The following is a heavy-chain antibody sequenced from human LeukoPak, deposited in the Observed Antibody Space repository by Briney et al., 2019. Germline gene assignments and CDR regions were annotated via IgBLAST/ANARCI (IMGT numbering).Heavy chain of an antibody. D-gene: IGHD3-10*01. V-gene: IGHV1-24*01. CDR1: GYTFTGYY. J-gene: IGHJ5*02. CDR3: ATAPPSYYGSGSVFFDP. Sequence: ASVKVSCKASGYTFTGYYMHWVRQAPGKGLEWMGGFDPEDGETIYAQKFQGRVTMTEDTSTDTAYMELSSLRSEDTAVYYCATAPPSYYGSGSVFFDPWGQGTLVTVSS. CDR2: FDPEDGET.